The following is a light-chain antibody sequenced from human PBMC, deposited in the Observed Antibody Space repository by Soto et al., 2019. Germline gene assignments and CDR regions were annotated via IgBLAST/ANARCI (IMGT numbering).Light chain of an antibody. CDR2: EVS. J-gene: IGLJ1*01. Sequence: QSALTQPPSASGPPGQSVTISCTGTSSDVGGYNYVSWYQQHPGKAPKLMIYEVSKRPSGVPDRFSGSKSGNTASLTVSGLQAEDEADYYCSSYAGSNNYVFGTETKVTVL. V-gene: IGLV2-8*01. CDR1: SSDVGGYNY. CDR3: SSYAGSNNYV.